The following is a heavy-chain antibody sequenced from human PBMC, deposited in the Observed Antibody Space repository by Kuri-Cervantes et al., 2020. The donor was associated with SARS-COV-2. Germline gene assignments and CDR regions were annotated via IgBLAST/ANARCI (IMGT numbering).Heavy chain of an antibody. CDR3: ARDASSSWVSWFDL. CDR1: GDSITSSTYY. D-gene: IGHD6-13*01. J-gene: IGHJ5*02. CDR2: VHSTGKT. V-gene: IGHV4-39*02. Sequence: SETLSLTCTVSGDSITSSTYYWGWIRQSPEKGLEWIGSVHSTGKTYYNPSLESRVIISVDTSKNQFSLKLSSVTAEDTAVYYCARDASSSWVSWFDLWGQGTLVTVSS.